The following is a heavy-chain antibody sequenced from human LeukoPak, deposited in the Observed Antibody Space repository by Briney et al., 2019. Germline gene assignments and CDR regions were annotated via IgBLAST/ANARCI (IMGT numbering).Heavy chain of an antibody. D-gene: IGHD3-3*01. CDR1: GFPFSGEG. J-gene: IGHJ4*02. Sequence: GGSLRLSCAASGFPFSGEGMSWVRQSPGKGLEWVSALSGGRDDTNYADSVKGRFTMSRDTSKNTLYLQMSSLRAEDTAVYYCAGVWSGYLWGQGTLVTVSS. CDR2: LSGGRDDT. V-gene: IGHV3-23*01. CDR3: AGVWSGYL.